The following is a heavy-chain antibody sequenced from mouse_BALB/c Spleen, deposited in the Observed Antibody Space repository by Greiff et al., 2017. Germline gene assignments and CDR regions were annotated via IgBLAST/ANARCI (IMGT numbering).Heavy chain of an antibody. J-gene: IGHJ3*01. CDR2: ISDGGSYT. CDR3: ARETTTATGGFAY. D-gene: IGHD1-2*01. Sequence: EVQRVESGGGLVKPGGSLKLSCAASGFTFSDYYMYWVRQTPEKRLEWVATISDGGSYTYYPDSVKGRFTISRDNAKNNLYLQMSSLKSEDTAMYYCARETTTATGGFAYWGQGTLVTVSA. V-gene: IGHV5-4*02. CDR1: GFTFSDYY.